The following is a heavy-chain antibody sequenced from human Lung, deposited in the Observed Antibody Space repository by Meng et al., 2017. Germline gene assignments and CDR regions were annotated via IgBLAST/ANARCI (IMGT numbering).Heavy chain of an antibody. J-gene: IGHJ4*02. CDR3: ARGGYYGSGSYEY. Sequence: GESLKISCAASGFTFSSYWMHWVRQAPGKGLLWVSRINSDGSGTAYADSVKGRFTISRDNATNTLYLQMNSLRAEDTAVYYCARGGYYGSGSYEYWGQGTLVTVSS. CDR2: INSDGSGT. V-gene: IGHV3-74*01. CDR1: GFTFSSYW. D-gene: IGHD3-10*01.